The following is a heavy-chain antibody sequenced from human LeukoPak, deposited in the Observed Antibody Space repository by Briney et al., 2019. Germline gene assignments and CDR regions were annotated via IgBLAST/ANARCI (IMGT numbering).Heavy chain of an antibody. D-gene: IGHD1-20*01. CDR1: GGSISSYY. V-gene: IGHV4-59*01. CDR2: IYYSGST. J-gene: IGHJ4*02. CDR3: ARGSFITGTERDDY. Sequence: SETLSLTCTVSGGSISSYYWSWIRQPPGKGLEWIGYIYYSGSTNYNPSLKSRVTVSVDTSKNQFSLKLSSVTAADTAVYYCARGSFITGTERDDYWGQGTLVTVSS.